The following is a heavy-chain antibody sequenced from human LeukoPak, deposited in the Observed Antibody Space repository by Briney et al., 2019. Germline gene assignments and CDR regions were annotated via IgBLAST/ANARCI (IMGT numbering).Heavy chain of an antibody. CDR1: GFTFSSYA. CDR3: ARETIAARPGWSDP. CDR2: ISYDGSNK. J-gene: IGHJ5*02. D-gene: IGHD6-6*01. Sequence: GGSLRLSCAASGFTFSSYAMHWVRQAPGKGLEWVAVISYDGSNKYYADSVKGRFTISRDKSKNTLYLQMNSLRAEDTAVYYCARETIAARPGWSDPWGQGTLVTVSS. V-gene: IGHV3-30-3*01.